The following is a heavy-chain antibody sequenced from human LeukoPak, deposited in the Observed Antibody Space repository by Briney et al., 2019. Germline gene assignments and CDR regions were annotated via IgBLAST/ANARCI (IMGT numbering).Heavy chain of an antibody. J-gene: IGHJ5*02. CDR3: ARGRGARSSRWYNWFDP. Sequence: SETLSLTCAVYGGSFSAYYWSWIRQPPGKGLEWIGEINHSGSTNYNPSLKSRVTISIDTSKNQFSLEMSSVTAADTAVYYCARGRGARSSRWYNWFDPWGQGTLVTDTS. CDR1: GGSFSAYY. CDR2: INHSGST. V-gene: IGHV4-34*01. D-gene: IGHD6-13*01.